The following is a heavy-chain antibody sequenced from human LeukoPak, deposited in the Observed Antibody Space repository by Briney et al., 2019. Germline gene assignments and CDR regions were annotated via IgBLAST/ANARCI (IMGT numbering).Heavy chain of an antibody. CDR1: GYSISSGYF. CDR2: IYYSGST. D-gene: IGHD1-26*01. V-gene: IGHV4-38-2*02. CDR3: ARDDSGSYYWFDP. J-gene: IGHJ5*02. Sequence: SETLSLTCTVSGYSISSGYFWGWIRQPPGKGLEWIGSIYYSGSTYYNPSLKSRVTISVDSSKNQFSLNLNSVTAADTAVYYCARDDSGSYYWFDPWGQGTLVTVSS.